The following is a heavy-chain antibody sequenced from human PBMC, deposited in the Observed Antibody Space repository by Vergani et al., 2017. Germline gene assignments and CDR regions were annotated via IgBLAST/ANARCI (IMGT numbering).Heavy chain of an antibody. CDR3: ARDHVKGYGDYEQSWHYYMDV. CDR2: ISPIFGTA. D-gene: IGHD4-17*01. Sequence: QVQLVQSGAEVKKPGSSVKVSCKASGGTFSSYAISWVRQAPGQGLEWMGGISPIFGTANYAQNVQGRVTMTADESTITAYMELSSLRSEDTAVYYCARDHVKGYGDYEQSWHYYMDVWGKGTTVTVSS. CDR1: GGTFSSYA. J-gene: IGHJ6*03. V-gene: IGHV1-69*01.